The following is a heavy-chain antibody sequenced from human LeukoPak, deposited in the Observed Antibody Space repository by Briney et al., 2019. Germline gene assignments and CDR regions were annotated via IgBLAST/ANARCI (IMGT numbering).Heavy chain of an antibody. CDR3: AREARATPDF. J-gene: IGHJ4*02. CDR2: ITNSGDFV. V-gene: IGHV3-11*01. D-gene: IGHD1-26*01. Sequence: KTGGSLRLSCAASGFRFSGHYMSWIRQAPGKGLEWISYITNSGDFVNYADSVKGRFTISRDNAKNSLYLQMNSLRAEDTAVYYCAREARATPDFWGQGTVATVSS. CDR1: GFRFSGHY.